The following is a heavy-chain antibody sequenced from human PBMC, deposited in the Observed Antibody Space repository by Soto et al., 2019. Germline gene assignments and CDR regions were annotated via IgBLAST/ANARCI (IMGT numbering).Heavy chain of an antibody. V-gene: IGHV4-59*08. CDR2: IYYSGST. CDR1: GGSISSYY. J-gene: IGHJ4*02. D-gene: IGHD6-19*01. Sequence: SETLSLTCTVSGGSISSYYWSWIRQPPGKGLEWIGYIYYSGSTNYNPSLKSRVTISVDTSKNQFSLKLSSVTAADTAVYYCARRIAVAQFDYWGQGTLVTVPQ. CDR3: ARRIAVAQFDY.